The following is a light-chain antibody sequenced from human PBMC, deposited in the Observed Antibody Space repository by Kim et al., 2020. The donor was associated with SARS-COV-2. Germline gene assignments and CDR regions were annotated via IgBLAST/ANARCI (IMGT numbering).Light chain of an antibody. Sequence: DIQMTQSPSTLSASIGDRVTITCRASQYITNYLAWYQHKPGKAPKLLIYQASILESGVPSRFSGSGSAPDFTFTLTISSLQPDDFATYYCHQYERYPLAFGGGTKVDIK. V-gene: IGKV1-5*03. J-gene: IGKJ4*01. CDR1: QYITNY. CDR3: HQYERYPLA. CDR2: QAS.